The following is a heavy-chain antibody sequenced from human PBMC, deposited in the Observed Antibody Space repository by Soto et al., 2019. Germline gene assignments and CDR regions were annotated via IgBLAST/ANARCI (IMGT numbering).Heavy chain of an antibody. CDR2: IYYSGST. Sequence: SETLSLTCTVSGGSIGSSSYYWGWIRQPPGKGLEWIGSIYYSGSTYYNPSLKSRVTISVDTSKNQFSLKLSSVTAADTAVYYCARSRGYYGSGSKGDYWGQGTLVTVS. CDR1: GGSIGSSSYY. D-gene: IGHD3-10*01. CDR3: ARSRGYYGSGSKGDY. V-gene: IGHV4-39*01. J-gene: IGHJ4*02.